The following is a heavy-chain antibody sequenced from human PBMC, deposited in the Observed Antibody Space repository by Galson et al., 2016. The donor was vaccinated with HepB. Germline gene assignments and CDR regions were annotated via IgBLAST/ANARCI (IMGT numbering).Heavy chain of an antibody. CDR1: GFSFSLYS. CDR2: ISSVNNAT. CDR3: ARLPNDNFWSGRYTVKLDHYTMDV. V-gene: IGHV3-48*01. J-gene: IGHJ6*02. D-gene: IGHD3-3*01. Sequence: SLRLSCAAAGFSFSLYSLHWVRQAPGQGLQWISYISSVNNATYYADSVKGRFTLSRDNAHNSLYPHMNSLRAEDTGVYYCARLPNDNFWSGRYTVKLDHYTMDVWGQGTTVIVSS.